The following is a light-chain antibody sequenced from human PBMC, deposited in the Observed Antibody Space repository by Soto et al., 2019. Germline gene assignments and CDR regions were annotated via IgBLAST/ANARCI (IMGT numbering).Light chain of an antibody. CDR3: AAWEDSLNGPI. CDR1: SSNIGSNT. CDR2: SNN. Sequence: QSVLTQPPSASGTPGQRVTISCAGSSSNIGSNTVNWYQQLPGTPPTLLIYSNNQRPSGVPDRFSGSKSGTSASLAISGLQSEYEADYYCAAWEDSLNGPIFGTGTKLTAL. J-gene: IGLJ1*01. V-gene: IGLV1-44*01.